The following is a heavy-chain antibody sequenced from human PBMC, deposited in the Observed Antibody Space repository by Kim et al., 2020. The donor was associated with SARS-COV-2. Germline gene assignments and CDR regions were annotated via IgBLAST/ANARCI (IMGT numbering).Heavy chain of an antibody. CDR2: INHSGST. J-gene: IGHJ4*02. Sequence: SETLSLTCAVYGGSFSGYYWSWIRQPPGKGLEWIGEINHSGSTNYNPSLKSRVTISVDTSKNQFSLKLSSVTAADTAVYYCARDRVARPGGFDYWGQGTLVTVSS. CDR1: GGSFSGYY. CDR3: ARDRVARPGGFDY. D-gene: IGHD2-15*01. V-gene: IGHV4-34*01.